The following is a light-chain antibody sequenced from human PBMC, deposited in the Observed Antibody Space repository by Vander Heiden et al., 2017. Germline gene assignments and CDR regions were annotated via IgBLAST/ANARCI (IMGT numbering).Light chain of an antibody. V-gene: IGKV1-33*01. J-gene: IGKJ4*01. Sequence: IQMTQSPSSLSASVGDRVTITCQASQHIDNYVNWYQQKPGKAPKLLMYESSNLEIGVPSRFSGSGSGTDFTFAISSLQTEDVATYYCQQDGNLPLTFGGGTKVEIK. CDR1: QHIDNY. CDR3: QQDGNLPLT. CDR2: ESS.